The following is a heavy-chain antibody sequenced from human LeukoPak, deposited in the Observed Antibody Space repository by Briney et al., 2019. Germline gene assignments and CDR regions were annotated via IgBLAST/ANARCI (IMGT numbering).Heavy chain of an antibody. CDR3: AGGRRDAYNYNY. J-gene: IGHJ4*02. CDR1: GGSISSYY. D-gene: IGHD5-24*01. Sequence: SETLSLTCTVSGGSISSYYWSWIRQPPGKGLEWIGYIYYSGSTIYNPSLKSRVTISVDTSKNQFSLKLSSVTAADTAVYYCAGGRRDAYNYNYWGQGTLATVSS. CDR2: IYYSGST. V-gene: IGHV4-59*01.